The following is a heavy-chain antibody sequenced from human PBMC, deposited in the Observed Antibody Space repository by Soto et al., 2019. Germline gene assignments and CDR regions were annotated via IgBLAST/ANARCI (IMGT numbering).Heavy chain of an antibody. D-gene: IGHD3-22*01. V-gene: IGHV4-30-4*01. J-gene: IGHJ4*02. CDR1: GGSISSGDYY. CDR3: VGGSSGYYSFDY. CDR2: IYYSGST. Sequence: SETLSLTCTVSGGSISSGDYYWSWIRQPPGKGLEWIGYIYYSGSTYYNPSLKSRVTISVDTSKNQFSLKLSSVTAADTAVYYCVGGSSGYYSFDYWRQGTLVTVSS.